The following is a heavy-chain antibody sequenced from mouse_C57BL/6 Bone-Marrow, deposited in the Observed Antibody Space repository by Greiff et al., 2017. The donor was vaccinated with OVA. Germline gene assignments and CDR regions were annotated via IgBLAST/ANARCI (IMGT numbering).Heavy chain of an antibody. CDR3: GRAQATFGY. D-gene: IGHD3-2*02. CDR2: IYPGSGST. J-gene: IGHJ2*01. Sequence: VKLMESGAELVKPGASVKMSCKASGYTFTSYWITWVKQRPGQGLEWIGDIYPGSGSTNYNEKFKSKATLTVDTSSSTAYMQLSSLTSEDSAVYYCGRAQATFGYWGQGTTLTVSS. CDR1: GYTFTSYW. V-gene: IGHV1-55*01.